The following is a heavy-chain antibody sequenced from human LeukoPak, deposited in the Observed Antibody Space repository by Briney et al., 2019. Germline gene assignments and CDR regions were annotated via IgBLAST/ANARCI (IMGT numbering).Heavy chain of an antibody. J-gene: IGHJ4*02. Sequence: PSETLSLTCAVYGGSFSGYYWSWIRRPPGKGLEWIGEINHSGSTNYNPSLKSRVTISVDTSKNQFSLKLSSVTAADTAVYYCARLYSSSDYWGQGTLVTVSS. D-gene: IGHD6-6*01. CDR1: GGSFSGYY. V-gene: IGHV4-34*01. CDR2: INHSGST. CDR3: ARLYSSSDY.